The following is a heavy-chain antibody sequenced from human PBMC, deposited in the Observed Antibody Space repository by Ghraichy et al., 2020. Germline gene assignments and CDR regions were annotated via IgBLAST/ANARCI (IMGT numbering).Heavy chain of an antibody. CDR2: INPGGGAT. V-gene: IGHV1-46*01. J-gene: IGHJ3*02. Sequence: ASVKVSCKASGYSFTSYYMNWVRLASGQGLEWMGIINPGGGATTYAQKFQGRVTMTRDKSTSTVYMELSSLRSEDTAVYFCAREQGCTSTSCGPHDAFDIWGQGTMVTVSS. CDR1: GYSFTSYY. CDR3: AREQGCTSTSCGPHDAFDI. D-gene: IGHD2-2*01.